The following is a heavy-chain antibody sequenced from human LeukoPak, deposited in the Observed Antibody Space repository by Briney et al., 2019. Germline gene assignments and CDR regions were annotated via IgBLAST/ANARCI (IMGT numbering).Heavy chain of an antibody. Sequence: GRSLRLSCAASGFTFSSYGMHWVRQAPGKGLEWVGVISYDGSNKYYADSVKGRFTISRDNSKNTLYLQMNSLRAEDTAVYYCAKDMRFDWTPYYFDYWGQGTLVTVSS. CDR2: ISYDGSNK. CDR3: AKDMRFDWTPYYFDY. V-gene: IGHV3-30*18. D-gene: IGHD3-9*01. J-gene: IGHJ4*02. CDR1: GFTFSSYG.